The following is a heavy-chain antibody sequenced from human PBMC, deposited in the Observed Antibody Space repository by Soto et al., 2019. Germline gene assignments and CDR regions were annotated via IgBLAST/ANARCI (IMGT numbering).Heavy chain of an antibody. V-gene: IGHV3-48*01. D-gene: IGHD3-3*01. CDR2: ISSSSVTI. Sequence: GGSLRLSCAASGFRFSDYSMNWGRQAPGRGLEWVSYISSSSVTIHYADSVEGRFDISRDNAKNSLYLQMNSLRAEDTAVYHCARDYTDFWSGHFEYWSQGALVTVSS. CDR3: ARDYTDFWSGHFEY. J-gene: IGHJ4*02. CDR1: GFRFSDYS.